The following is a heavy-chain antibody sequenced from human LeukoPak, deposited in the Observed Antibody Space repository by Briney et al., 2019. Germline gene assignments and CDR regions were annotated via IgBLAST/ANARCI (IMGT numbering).Heavy chain of an antibody. J-gene: IGHJ5*02. CDR3: ARATGYCSSTSCNNWFDP. V-gene: IGHV4-61*02. CDR2: IYTSGST. Sequence: SETLSLTCTVSGGSISSGSYYWSWIRQPAGKGLEWIGRIYTSGSTNYNPSLKSRVTISVDTSKNQFSLKLSSVTAADTAVYYCARATGYCSSTSCNNWFDPWGQGTLVTVSS. CDR1: GGSISSGSYY. D-gene: IGHD2-2*01.